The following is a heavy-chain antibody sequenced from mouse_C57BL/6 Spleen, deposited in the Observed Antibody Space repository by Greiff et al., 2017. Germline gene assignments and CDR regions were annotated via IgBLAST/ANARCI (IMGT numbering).Heavy chain of an antibody. CDR3: ATLGFIATVVFDY. D-gene: IGHD1-1*01. CDR2: ISYDGSN. CDR1: GYSITSGYY. J-gene: IGHJ2*01. V-gene: IGHV3-6*01. Sequence: EVQLQQSGPGLVKPSQSLSLTCSVTGYSITSGYYWNWIRQFPGNKLEWMGYISYDGSNNYNPSLKNRISITRDTSKNQFFLKLNSVTTEDTATYYCATLGFIATVVFDYWGQGTTLTVSS.